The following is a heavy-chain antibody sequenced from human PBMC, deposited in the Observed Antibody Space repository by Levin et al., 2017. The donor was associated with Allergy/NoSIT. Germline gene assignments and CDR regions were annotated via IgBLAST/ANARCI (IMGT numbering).Heavy chain of an antibody. CDR3: AGVRGGSYSYFDY. Sequence: RGESLKISCKASGYTFTGYYMHWVRQAPGQGLEWMGRNNPNSGGTNYAQKFQGRVTMTRDTSISTAYMELSRLRSDDTAVYYCAGVRGGSYSYFDYWGQGTLVTVSS. D-gene: IGHD1-26*01. J-gene: IGHJ4*02. CDR2: NNPNSGGT. V-gene: IGHV1-2*06. CDR1: GYTFTGYY.